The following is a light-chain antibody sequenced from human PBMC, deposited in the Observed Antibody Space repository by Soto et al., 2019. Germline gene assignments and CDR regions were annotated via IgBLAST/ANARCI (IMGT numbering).Light chain of an antibody. CDR3: QSFVDKNHVV. V-gene: IGLV6-57*04. CDR1: SGSIASRY. CDR2: QDI. J-gene: IGLJ2*01. Sequence: NFMLTQPHSVSESPGKTVIISCTRSSGSIASRYVQWYQQRPGSAPTTVLYQDIQRPSGVPDRFSGSIDTSSNSASLVVSGVKTWDEAEYFCQSFVDKNHVVFGGGTELTV.